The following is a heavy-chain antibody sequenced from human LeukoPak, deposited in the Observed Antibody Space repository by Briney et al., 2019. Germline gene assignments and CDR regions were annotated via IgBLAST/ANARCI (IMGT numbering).Heavy chain of an antibody. V-gene: IGHV3-23*01. Sequence: PGGSLRLSCAASGFTFSDYYMSGVRQAPGKGLEWVTAISGSGGSTYYADSVEGRFTISRDNSKNTLYLQMNSLRAEDTAVYYCAKDARLPVWYYFDYWGQGTLVTVSS. CDR2: ISGSGGST. CDR1: GFTFSDYY. J-gene: IGHJ4*02. CDR3: AKDARLPVWYYFDY. D-gene: IGHD3-10*01.